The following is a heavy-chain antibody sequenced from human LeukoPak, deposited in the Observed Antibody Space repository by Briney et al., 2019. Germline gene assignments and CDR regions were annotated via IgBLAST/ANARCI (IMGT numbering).Heavy chain of an antibody. CDR1: GGSISSYY. D-gene: IGHD3-22*01. Sequence: SETLSLTCTVSGGSISSYYWSWIRQPAGKGLEWIGRIYTSGSTNYNPSLKSRVTMSVDTSKNQFSLKLNSVPAADTAVYYCARDKYDSSLRPWGQGTLVTVSS. V-gene: IGHV4-4*07. J-gene: IGHJ5*02. CDR3: ARDKYDSSLRP. CDR2: IYTSGST.